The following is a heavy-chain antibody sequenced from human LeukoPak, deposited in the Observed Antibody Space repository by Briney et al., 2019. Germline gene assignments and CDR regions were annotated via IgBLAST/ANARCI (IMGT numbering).Heavy chain of an antibody. CDR3: ARLISDYYYYYGMDV. V-gene: IGHV1-8*01. CDR1: GYTFTSYD. CDR2: MNPNSGIT. D-gene: IGHD2-8*01. J-gene: IGHJ6*02. Sequence: ASVKVSCKASGYTFTSYDINWVRQATGQGLEWMGWMNPNSGITGYAQKFQGRVTMTRNTSISTAYVELSSLRSEDTAVYYCARLISDYYYYYGMDVWGQGTTVTVSS.